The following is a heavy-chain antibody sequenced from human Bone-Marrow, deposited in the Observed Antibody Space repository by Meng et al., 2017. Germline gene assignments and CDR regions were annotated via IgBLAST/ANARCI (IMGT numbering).Heavy chain of an antibody. CDR1: GYTFTSYA. CDR3: ARGLYDFWSGLTFDY. D-gene: IGHD3-3*01. J-gene: IGHJ4*02. Sequence: ASVKVSCKASGYTFTSYAMHWVRQAPGQRLEWMGWINAGNGNTKYAQKFQGRVTITRDTSASTAYMELSSLRSEDTAVYYCARGLYDFWSGLTFDYWGQGTLVTVSS. CDR2: INAGNGNT. V-gene: IGHV1-3*01.